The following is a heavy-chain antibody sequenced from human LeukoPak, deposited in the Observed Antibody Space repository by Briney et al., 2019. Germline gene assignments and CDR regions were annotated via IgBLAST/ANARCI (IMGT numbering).Heavy chain of an antibody. J-gene: IGHJ4*02. CDR2: IYYTGST. CDR3: ARDVVAAAGTWDY. D-gene: IGHD6-13*01. Sequence: PSETLSLTCAVSGASLSSGGYSWSWIRQPPGKGLEWIGYIYYTGSTYYNPSLKSRFTISLDTSKNQFSLKVSSVTAADTAVYYCARDVVAAAGTWDYWGQGTLVTVSS. V-gene: IGHV4-30-4*07. CDR1: GASLSSGGYS.